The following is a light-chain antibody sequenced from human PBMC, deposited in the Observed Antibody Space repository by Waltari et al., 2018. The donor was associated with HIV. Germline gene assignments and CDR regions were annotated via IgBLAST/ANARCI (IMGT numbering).Light chain of an antibody. CDR1: ESVGRY. J-gene: IGKJ2*01. V-gene: IGKV1-39*01. CDR3: QQSYTTPHT. CDR2: DAS. Sequence: DIQMTQSPSSLSASIGDTVTLTCRASESVGRYLYWFQQKPGQAPRVRISDASSLESGVPPRFRGSGSGTDFSLSVTSLQFEDFATYYCQQSYTTPHTFGQGTRLEI.